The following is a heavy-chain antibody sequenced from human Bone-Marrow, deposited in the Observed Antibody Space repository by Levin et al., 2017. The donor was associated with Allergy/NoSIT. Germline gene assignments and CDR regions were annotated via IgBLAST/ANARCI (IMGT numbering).Heavy chain of an antibody. CDR1: GFSLSTYW. CDR3: ARAVCTSCYTDWFDP. CDR2: IKQDGSEK. Sequence: GGSLRLSCAASGFSLSTYWMSWVRQAPGKGLEWVANIKQDGSEKYYVDSVRGRFTISRDNAKNSLHLQMNSLRAEDTAVYYCARAVCTSCYTDWFDPWGQGTLVTVSS. V-gene: IGHV3-7*01. J-gene: IGHJ5*02. D-gene: IGHD2-2*02.